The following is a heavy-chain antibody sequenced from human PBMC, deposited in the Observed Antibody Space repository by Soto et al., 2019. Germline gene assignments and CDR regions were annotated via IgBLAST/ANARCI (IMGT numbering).Heavy chain of an antibody. V-gene: IGHV4-39*02. CDR3: SRERESASEH. CDR1: SGSISSSTYH. J-gene: IGHJ4*02. Sequence: SETLSLTCTVSSGSISSSTYHWAWIRQPPGKGLEWIASIYYTGTTYYSPSLKSRVTISVDTSKNHFSLKLSSVTAADTAVYYCSRERESASEHWGQGTLVTVSS. CDR2: IYYTGTT.